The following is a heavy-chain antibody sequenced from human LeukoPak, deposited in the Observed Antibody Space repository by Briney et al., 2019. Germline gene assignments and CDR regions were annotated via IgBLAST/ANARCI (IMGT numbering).Heavy chain of an antibody. Sequence: GGSLRLSCAASGFTFSSYWMHWVRQAPGKGLVWVSRISSDGSSTSYADSVKGRFAIFRDNAKNTLYLQMNSLGAEDTAVYYCARALPPSVNTPWKWGQGTQVTVSS. CDR1: GFTFSSYW. CDR2: ISSDGSST. D-gene: IGHD1-1*01. J-gene: IGHJ4*02. V-gene: IGHV3-74*01. CDR3: ARALPPSVNTPWK.